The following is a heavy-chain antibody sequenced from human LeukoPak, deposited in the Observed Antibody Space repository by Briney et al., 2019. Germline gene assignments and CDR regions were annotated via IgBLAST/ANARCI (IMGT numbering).Heavy chain of an antibody. CDR1: GYTFTSYG. D-gene: IGHD1-26*01. Sequence: GASVKVSCEASGYTFTSYGISWVRQAPGQGLEWMGRISAYNGNTNYAQKLQGRVTMTTDTSTSTAYMDLRSLRSDDTAVYYCARESGSYVPAGYWGQGTLVTVSS. J-gene: IGHJ4*02. CDR3: ARESGSYVPAGY. CDR2: ISAYNGNT. V-gene: IGHV1-18*01.